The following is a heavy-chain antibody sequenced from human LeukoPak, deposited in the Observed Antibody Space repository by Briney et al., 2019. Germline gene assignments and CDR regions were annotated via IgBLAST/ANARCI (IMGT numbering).Heavy chain of an antibody. Sequence: TGGSLRLSCAASGFTFSSYAMSWVRQAPGKGLEWVSAISGSGDSTYYADSVKGRFTISRDNSKNTLYLQMNSLRAEDTAIYYCAKSLYAATMIIWTYYFDYWGQGTLVTVSS. V-gene: IGHV3-23*01. D-gene: IGHD3-16*01. CDR1: GFTFSSYA. CDR3: AKSLYAATMIIWTYYFDY. J-gene: IGHJ4*02. CDR2: ISGSGDST.